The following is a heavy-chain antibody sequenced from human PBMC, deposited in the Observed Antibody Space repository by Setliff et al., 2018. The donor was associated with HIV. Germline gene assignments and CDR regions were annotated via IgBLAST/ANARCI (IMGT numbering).Heavy chain of an antibody. D-gene: IGHD6-19*01. CDR2: IYYSGST. J-gene: IGHJ4*02. CDR3: IIAYSSGWLAPMGFDS. CDR1: AGSIRSSTYY. V-gene: IGHV4-39*01. Sequence: SETLSLTCTVSAGSIRSSTYYWAWIRQPPGKGLEWIGTIYYSGSTYYNPSLKSRATISVDMSKNQFSLRLSSVTAADTAVYYCIIAYSSGWLAPMGFDSWGQGTLVTDSS.